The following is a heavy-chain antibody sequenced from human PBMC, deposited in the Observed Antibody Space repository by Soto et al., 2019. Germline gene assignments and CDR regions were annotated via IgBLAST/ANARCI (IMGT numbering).Heavy chain of an antibody. J-gene: IGHJ3*02. Sequence: EVPLVESGGGLVQPVESLRLSCAASGFNFSPYWMHWVRQAPGKGLEWISHIGGGGFTTIYADSVKGRFTISRDDAKSTLYLQMNSLGSEATAVYYCARDRGYPDAFDTWGLGTVVTVSS. D-gene: IGHD3-10*01. V-gene: IGHV3-74*01. CDR1: GFNFSPYW. CDR3: ARDRGYPDAFDT. CDR2: IGGGGFTT.